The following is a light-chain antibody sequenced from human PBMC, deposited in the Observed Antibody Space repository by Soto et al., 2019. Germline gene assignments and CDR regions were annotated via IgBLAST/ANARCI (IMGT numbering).Light chain of an antibody. CDR3: QQTYCTPIT. CDR2: AAS. Sequence: IQMTQSPSSLSASVGDRVTITCRASQTSSNYLNWYQQKPGKAPYLLIYAASSLQSGVPSRFSGSSSGTDFTLTITSLQPEDFATYYWQQTYCTPITFGQGTRLEI. CDR1: QTSSNY. J-gene: IGKJ5*01. V-gene: IGKV1-39*01.